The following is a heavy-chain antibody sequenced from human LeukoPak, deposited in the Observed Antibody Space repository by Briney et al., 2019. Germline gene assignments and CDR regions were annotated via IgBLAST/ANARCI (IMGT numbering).Heavy chain of an antibody. CDR2: ISSSSSYI. CDR3: ARDDVVVPAATPPDY. Sequence: MSGGSLRLSCAASGFTFSSYSMNWVRQAPGKGLEWVSSISSSSSYIYYADSVKGRFTISRDNAKNSLYLQMNSLRAEDTAVYYCARDDVVVPAATPPDYWGQGTLVTVSS. D-gene: IGHD2-2*01. V-gene: IGHV3-21*01. J-gene: IGHJ4*02. CDR1: GFTFSSYS.